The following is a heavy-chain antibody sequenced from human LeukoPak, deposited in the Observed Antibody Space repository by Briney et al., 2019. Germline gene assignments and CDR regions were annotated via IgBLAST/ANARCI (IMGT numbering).Heavy chain of an antibody. Sequence: GGSLRLSCAASGFTFSGFAMSWVRQAPGQGLEWVSLISGSGGSTYYADSVKGRFTISRDNSKNTLYLQMNSLRAEDTAVYYCAKRGQNDYVWGSYPYYWGQGTLVTVSS. CDR3: AKRGQNDYVWGSYPYY. D-gene: IGHD3-16*01. V-gene: IGHV3-23*01. J-gene: IGHJ4*02. CDR2: ISGSGGST. CDR1: GFTFSGFA.